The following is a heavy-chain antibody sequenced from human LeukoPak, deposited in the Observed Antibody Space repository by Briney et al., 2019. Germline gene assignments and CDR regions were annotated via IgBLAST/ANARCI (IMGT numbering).Heavy chain of an antibody. J-gene: IGHJ4*02. CDR1: GFTFSKYE. Sequence: PGGSLSLSCAASGFTFSKYEMNWVRQAPGKGLEWVSHISSSGSTIYYADSVKGRFTISRDNAKNSLYLQMNSLRAEDTAVYYCASFGDFQDYWGQGTLVTVSS. CDR3: ASFGDFQDY. CDR2: ISSSGSTI. V-gene: IGHV3-48*03. D-gene: IGHD2-21*02.